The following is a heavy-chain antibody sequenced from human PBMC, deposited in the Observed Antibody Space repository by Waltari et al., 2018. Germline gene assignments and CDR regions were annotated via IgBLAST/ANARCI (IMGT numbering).Heavy chain of an antibody. D-gene: IGHD6-13*01. J-gene: IGHJ5*02. CDR3: ARQIAAAGSYWFDP. Sequence: QVQLVQSGAEVKKPGASVKVSCKASGYTFTSYYMHWVRQAPGQGLEWMGISNPSGGRTSDAQKFQGRVTMTRDTSTSTVYMELSSLRSEDTAVYYCARQIAAAGSYWFDPWGQGTLVTVSS. CDR1: GYTFTSYY. CDR2: SNPSGGRT. V-gene: IGHV1-46*01.